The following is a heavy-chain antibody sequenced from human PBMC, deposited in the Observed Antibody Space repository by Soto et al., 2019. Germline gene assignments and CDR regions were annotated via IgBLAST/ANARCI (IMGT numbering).Heavy chain of an antibody. D-gene: IGHD1-26*01. CDR2: ISPGDSAT. Sequence: PGESLKISCKGSGYSFTSYWISWVRQMPGKGLEWMGIISPGDSATRYSPSFQGRVTISVDKSINTAYLQWRSLRASDTAMYYCTRDADTTSWAFDPWGQGTLVTVSS. CDR3: TRDADTTSWAFDP. V-gene: IGHV5-51*01. CDR1: GYSFTSYW. J-gene: IGHJ5*02.